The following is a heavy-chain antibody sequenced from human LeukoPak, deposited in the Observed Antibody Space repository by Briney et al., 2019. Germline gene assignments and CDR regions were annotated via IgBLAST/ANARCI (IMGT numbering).Heavy chain of an antibody. CDR3: ARDPVAGTLGYFDY. CDR2: INHSGST. Sequence: SETLSLTCAVYGGSFSGYYWSRIRQPPGKGLEWIGEINHSGSTNYNPSLKSRVTISVDTSKNQFSLKLSSVTAADTAVYYCARDPVAGTLGYFDYWGQGTLVTVSS. J-gene: IGHJ4*02. V-gene: IGHV4-34*01. CDR1: GGSFSGYY. D-gene: IGHD6-19*01.